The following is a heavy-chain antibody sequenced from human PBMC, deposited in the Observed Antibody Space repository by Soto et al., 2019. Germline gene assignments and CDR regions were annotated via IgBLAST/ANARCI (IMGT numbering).Heavy chain of an antibody. D-gene: IGHD1-26*01. CDR3: ARDSTWGGATVAFDI. CDR1: GGTFSSYA. V-gene: IGHV1-69*13. J-gene: IGHJ3*02. Sequence: SVKVSYKASGGTFSSYAISWVRQAPGQGLEWMGGIIPIFGTANYAQKFQGRVTITADESTSTAYMELSSLRSEDTAVYYCARDSTWGGATVAFDIWGQGTMVTVS. CDR2: IIPIFGTA.